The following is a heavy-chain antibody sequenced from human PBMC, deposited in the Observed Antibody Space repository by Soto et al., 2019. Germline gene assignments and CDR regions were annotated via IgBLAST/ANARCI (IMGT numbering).Heavy chain of an antibody. Sequence: SETLSLTCAVSGGSISSGGYSWSWIRQPPGKGLEWIGYIYHSGSTYYNPSLKSRVTISVDTSKNQFSLKLSSVTALYYCAKDIRPSGWYSLDVWGPGTTVTVSS. CDR3: RPSGWYSLDV. CDR2: IYHSGST. CDR1: GGSISSGGYS. V-gene: IGHV4-30-2*01. D-gene: IGHD6-19*01. J-gene: IGHJ6*02.